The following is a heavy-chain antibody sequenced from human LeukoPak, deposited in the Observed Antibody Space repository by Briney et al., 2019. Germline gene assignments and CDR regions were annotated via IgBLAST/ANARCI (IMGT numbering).Heavy chain of an antibody. V-gene: IGHV3-53*01. CDR2: IYSGGST. Sequence: GGSLRLSCAAPGFTVSNHYVNWVRQAPGKGLEWVSIIYSGGSTYYADSVRGRFTISRDNSKNTLYLQVNSLRAEDTAVYYCATTYRETTGYLDWYFDLWGRGTLVTVSS. CDR1: GFTVSNHY. J-gene: IGHJ2*01. CDR3: ATTYRETTGYLDWYFDL. D-gene: IGHD3-9*01.